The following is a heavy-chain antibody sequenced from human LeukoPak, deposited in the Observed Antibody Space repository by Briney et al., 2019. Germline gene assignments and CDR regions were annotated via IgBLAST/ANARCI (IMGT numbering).Heavy chain of an antibody. CDR1: GFTFSNYG. J-gene: IGHJ4*02. CDR3: AKDSSSSWFGGDSK. CDR2: ISYDGSKK. Sequence: GGSLRLSCAASGFTFSNYGLHWVRQAPGKGLEWLALISYDGSKKNYADSVKGRFTISRDNSKNTLYLQMNSLRAEDTPVYYCAKDSSSSWFGGDSKWGQGTLVTVSS. D-gene: IGHD6-13*01. V-gene: IGHV3-30*18.